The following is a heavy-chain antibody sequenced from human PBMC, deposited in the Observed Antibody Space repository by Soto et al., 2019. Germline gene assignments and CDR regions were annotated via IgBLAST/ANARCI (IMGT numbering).Heavy chain of an antibody. D-gene: IGHD3-9*01. CDR3: ARAGTHYDILTGYSEAGDLDY. CDR1: GGSISSGGYY. V-gene: IGHV4-31*03. CDR2: IYYSGST. J-gene: IGHJ4*02. Sequence: SETLSLTCTVSGGSISSGGYYWSWIRQHPGKGLEWIGYIYYSGSTYYNPSLKSRVTISVDTSKNQFSLKLSSVTAADTAVYYCARAGTHYDILTGYSEAGDLDYWGQGTLVTVSS.